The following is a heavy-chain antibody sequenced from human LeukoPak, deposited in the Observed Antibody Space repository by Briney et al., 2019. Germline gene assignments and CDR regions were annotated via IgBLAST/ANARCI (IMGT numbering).Heavy chain of an antibody. CDR1: GYTFSSYG. D-gene: IGHD2-15*01. CDR3: ARDCSGSSCYWIH. J-gene: IGHJ4*02. CDR2: ISAYNGNT. V-gene: IGHV1-18*01. Sequence: ASVKVSCKASGYTFSSYGISWVRHAPGQGLEWLGYISAYNGNTIYAQKVQGRITMTTDTSTSTAYMEMRSLRSDDTAVYYCARDCSGSSCYWIHWGQGTLVTVSS.